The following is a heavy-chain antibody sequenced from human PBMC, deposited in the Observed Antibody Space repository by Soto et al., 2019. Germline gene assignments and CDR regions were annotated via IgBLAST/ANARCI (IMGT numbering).Heavy chain of an antibody. CDR2: IYYSGST. J-gene: IGHJ6*04. CDR3: ARQVVFWSFLNRNLYYYGMDV. D-gene: IGHD3-3*01. V-gene: IGHV4-59*08. Sequence: SETLSLTCTVSGGSISSYYWSWIRQPPGKGLEWIGYIYYSGSTNYNPSLKSRVTISVDTSKNQFSLKLSSVTAADTAVYYCARQVVFWSFLNRNLYYYGMDVWGNGTTVTVSS. CDR1: GGSISSYY.